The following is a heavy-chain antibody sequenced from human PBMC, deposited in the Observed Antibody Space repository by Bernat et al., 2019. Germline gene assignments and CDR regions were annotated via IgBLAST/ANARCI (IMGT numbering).Heavy chain of an antibody. V-gene: IGHV3-13*04. CDR1: GFTFSSYD. D-gene: IGHD2-15*01. CDR3: ARPTPWRRKGGSGRFDY. CDR2: IGTAGDT. Sequence: EVQLVESGGGLVQPGGSLRLSCAASGFTFSSYDMHWVRQATGKGLEWVSAIGTAGDTYYPGSVKGRFTISRENAKNSLYLQMNSLRAGDTAVYYCARPTPWRRKGGSGRFDYWGQGTLATVSS. J-gene: IGHJ4*02.